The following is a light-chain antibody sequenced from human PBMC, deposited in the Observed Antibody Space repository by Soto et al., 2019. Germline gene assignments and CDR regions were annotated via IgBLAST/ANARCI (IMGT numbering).Light chain of an antibody. CDR2: SNN. CDR3: AAWDDTLNGWV. V-gene: IGLV1-44*01. CDR1: SSTIGSNI. J-gene: IGLJ3*02. Sequence: QSVLTQSPSASGTPGQGVTISCSGSSSTIGSNIVIWYQQLPGTAPKLLIYSNNQRPSGVPDRFSGSKSGTSASLAISGLQSEDEADYYCAAWDDTLNGWVFGGGTKLTVL.